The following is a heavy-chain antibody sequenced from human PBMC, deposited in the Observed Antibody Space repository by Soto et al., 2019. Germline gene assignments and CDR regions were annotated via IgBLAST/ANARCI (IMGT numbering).Heavy chain of an antibody. CDR3: AIEVRRSKQFGH. V-gene: IGHV1-24*01. Sequence: ASVKVSCKVSGYTLTELSIHWVRQAPGEGLEWLGGFDLENGETIYAQRFQGRVTMTEESSADTPYMELSSLRSEDTAVYYCAIEVRRSKQFGHWGQGTMVTVAS. CDR2: FDLENGET. D-gene: IGHD3-10*01. J-gene: IGHJ4*02. CDR1: GYTLTELS.